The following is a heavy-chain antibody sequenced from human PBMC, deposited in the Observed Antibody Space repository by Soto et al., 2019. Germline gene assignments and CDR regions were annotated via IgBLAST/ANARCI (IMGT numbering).Heavy chain of an antibody. D-gene: IGHD3-9*01. J-gene: IGHJ5*02. V-gene: IGHV3-74*01. CDR2: INSDGSST. Sequence: GGSLRLSCASSVFTFISYWMHWVRQAPGKGLVWVSRINSDGSSTSYADSVKGRFTISRDNAKNTLYLQMNSLRAEDTAVYYCARDRSVRYFDWLLSDPFDPWGQGTLVTVSS. CDR1: VFTFISYW. CDR3: ARDRSVRYFDWLLSDPFDP.